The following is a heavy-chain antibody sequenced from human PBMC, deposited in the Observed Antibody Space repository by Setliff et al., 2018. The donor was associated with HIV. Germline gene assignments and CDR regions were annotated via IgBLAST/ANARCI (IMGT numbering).Heavy chain of an antibody. CDR3: ARFPLLHKNAFDI. V-gene: IGHV3-23*01. CDR1: GFTFSSYS. D-gene: IGHD2-15*01. Sequence: LRLSCAASGFTFSSYSMNWVRQAPGKGLEWVSAISSGGEIMFYADSVKGRFTISRDNSKNTLYLQMNSLRAEDTAVYYCARFPLLHKNAFDIWGQGTMVTVSS. J-gene: IGHJ3*02. CDR2: ISSGGEIM.